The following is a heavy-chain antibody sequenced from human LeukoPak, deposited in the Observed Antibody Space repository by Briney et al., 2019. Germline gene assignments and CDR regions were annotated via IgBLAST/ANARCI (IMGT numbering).Heavy chain of an antibody. CDR2: ISAGNGNT. D-gene: IGHD2-15*01. CDR1: GYTFTSYA. Sequence: GASVKVSCKASGYTFTSYAMHWVRQAPGQRLEWMGWISAGNGNTKYSQKFQGRVTITRDTSASTAYMELSSLRSEDTAVYYCARAIPGGNYGMDVWGQGTTVTVSS. CDR3: ARAIPGGNYGMDV. J-gene: IGHJ6*02. V-gene: IGHV1-3*01.